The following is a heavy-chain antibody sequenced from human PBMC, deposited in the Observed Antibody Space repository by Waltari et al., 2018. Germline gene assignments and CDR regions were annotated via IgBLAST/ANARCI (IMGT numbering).Heavy chain of an antibody. V-gene: IGHV1-69*18. CDR2: IVPVFETT. D-gene: IGHD1-26*01. CDR1: GGTFSRYA. Sequence: QVQLAQSGAEVQKPGSPVKVSCKPPGGTFSRYAPTWARPAPGQGLEWVGSIVPVFETTYYSQSLQARITITADESANTAYLELRDLRSEDTAVYYCARGWVTDKDVPGWEDSHWYFDLWGRGTLVKVS. CDR3: ARGWVTDKDVPGWEDSHWYFDL. J-gene: IGHJ2*01.